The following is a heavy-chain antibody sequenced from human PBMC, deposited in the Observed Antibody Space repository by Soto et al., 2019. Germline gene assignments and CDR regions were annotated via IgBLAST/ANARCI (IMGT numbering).Heavy chain of an antibody. Sequence: GGSLRLSCAASGFTFSSYAMSWVRQAPGKGLEWVTAICGSGGSKYYADSVKGRFTISRDNSKNTLYLQMNSLRAEDTAVYYCARDPHYYDSIGAYYYGMDVWGQGTTVTVSS. V-gene: IGHV3-23*01. CDR2: ICGSGGSK. CDR1: GFTFSSYA. D-gene: IGHD3-22*01. CDR3: ARDPHYYDSIGAYYYGMDV. J-gene: IGHJ6*02.